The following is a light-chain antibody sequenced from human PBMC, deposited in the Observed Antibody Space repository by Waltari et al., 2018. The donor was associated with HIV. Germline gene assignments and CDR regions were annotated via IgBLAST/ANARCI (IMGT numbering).Light chain of an antibody. Sequence: VLTQSPATLSLSPGERATPYCRASQSVSSDLAWYQQKPGQAPRLLIYDVDKRATGIPARFSGSGSGTDFTLTISSLQPEDFAVYYCQQRSNWPPLATFGPGTKVDIK. J-gene: IGKJ3*01. CDR3: QQRSNWPPLAT. CDR1: QSVSSD. CDR2: DVD. V-gene: IGKV3-11*01.